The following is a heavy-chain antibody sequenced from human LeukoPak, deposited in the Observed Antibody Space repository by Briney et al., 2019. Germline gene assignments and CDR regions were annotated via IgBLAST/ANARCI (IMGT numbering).Heavy chain of an antibody. V-gene: IGHV4-59*12. CDR2: IYYSGST. D-gene: IGHD3-10*01. Sequence: SETLSLTCTVSGGSISNKYWSWIRQPPGKGLEWIGYIYYSGSTNYNPSLKSRVTILVDTSKNQFSLKLSSVTAADTAVYYCAREGGSFYYYYMDVWGKGTTVTISS. CDR1: GGSISNKY. CDR3: AREGGSFYYYYMDV. J-gene: IGHJ6*03.